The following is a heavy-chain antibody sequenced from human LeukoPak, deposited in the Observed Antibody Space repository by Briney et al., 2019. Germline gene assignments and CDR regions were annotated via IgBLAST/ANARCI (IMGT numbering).Heavy chain of an antibody. CDR2: ITTSDGNT. CDR3: AKDVANYFDY. CDR1: GFTFSSYT. D-gene: IGHD2-15*01. V-gene: IGHV3-23*01. Sequence: GGSLRLSCAASGFTFSSYTMRWVRQAPGKGLEWVSTITTSDGNTYYADSVKGRFTVSRDNSKNTLFLQMNSLRAEDTAVYYCAKDVANYFDYWGQGTLVTVSS. J-gene: IGHJ4*02.